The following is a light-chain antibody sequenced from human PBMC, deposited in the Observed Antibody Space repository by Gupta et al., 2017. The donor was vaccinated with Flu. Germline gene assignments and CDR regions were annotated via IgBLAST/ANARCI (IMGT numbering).Light chain of an antibody. V-gene: IGKV1-39*01. CDR2: ASF. CDR3: QQSFSTPQT. J-gene: IGKJ1*01. Sequence: DIQMTQSPSSLSASVGDTVTITCRAGQSIVDFLNWYQQKPGKAPKLLIYASFILQSGVPSRFSGSGSGTDFALTIGSLQPEDFATYYCQQSFSTPQTFGQGTKVEIK. CDR1: QSIVDF.